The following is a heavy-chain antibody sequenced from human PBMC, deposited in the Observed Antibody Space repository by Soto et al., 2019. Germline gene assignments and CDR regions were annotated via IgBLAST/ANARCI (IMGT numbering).Heavy chain of an antibody. CDR1: NASISSSY. J-gene: IGHJ5*01. Sequence: SETLSLTCSVSNASISSSYWNWIRQPPGKGLEWIGFVYYTGTTKYNPSLKSRATISVDMSKNEFSLKLTSVTTADTAFYFCARDFAGRGPFDPWGRGTLVTVS. D-gene: IGHD3-10*01. CDR3: ARDFAGRGPFDP. V-gene: IGHV4-59*01. CDR2: VYYTGTT.